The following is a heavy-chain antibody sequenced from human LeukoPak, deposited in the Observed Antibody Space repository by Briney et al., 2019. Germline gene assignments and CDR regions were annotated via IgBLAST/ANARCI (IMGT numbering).Heavy chain of an antibody. CDR3: ARGGDNWNYLAYYMDV. J-gene: IGHJ6*03. Sequence: ASVKVSCKASGYTFTGYYMHWVRQAPGQGLEWMGWINPNSGGTNYAQKFQGRVTMTRDTSISTAYMELSSLRSEDTAVYYCARGGDNWNYLAYYMDVWGKGTTVTVSS. V-gene: IGHV1-2*02. D-gene: IGHD1-7*01. CDR2: INPNSGGT. CDR1: GYTFTGYY.